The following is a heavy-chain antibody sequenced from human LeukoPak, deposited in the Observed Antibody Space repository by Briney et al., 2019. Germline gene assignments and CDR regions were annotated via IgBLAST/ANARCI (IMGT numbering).Heavy chain of an antibody. J-gene: IGHJ4*02. CDR3: AKSCSGGSCMIFDY. CDR2: ISGSGGST. CDR1: GLTFSSYA. D-gene: IGHD2-15*01. Sequence: GGSLRLSCAASGLTFSSYAMSWVRQAPGKGLEWVSAISGSGGSTYYADSVKGRFTISRDNSKNTLYLQMNSLRAEDTAVYYCAKSCSGGSCMIFDYWGQGTLVTVSS. V-gene: IGHV3-23*01.